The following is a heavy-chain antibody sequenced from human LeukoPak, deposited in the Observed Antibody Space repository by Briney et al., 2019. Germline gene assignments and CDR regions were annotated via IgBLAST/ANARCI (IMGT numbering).Heavy chain of an antibody. CDR3: AREAEGIAAA. D-gene: IGHD6-13*01. CDR1: GFTFDDYA. J-gene: IGHJ1*01. Sequence: GRSLRLSCAASGFTFDDYAMHWVRQAPGKGLEWVSGISWNSGSIGYADSVKGRFTISRDNSKNTLYLQMNSLRAEDTAVYYCAREAEGIAAAWGQGTLVTVSS. CDR2: ISWNSGSI. V-gene: IGHV3-9*01.